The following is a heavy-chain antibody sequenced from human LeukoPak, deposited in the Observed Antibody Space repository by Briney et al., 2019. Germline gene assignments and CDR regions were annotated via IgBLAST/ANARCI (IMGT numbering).Heavy chain of an antibody. D-gene: IGHD3-22*01. CDR3: ARRRYYDSTGYLD. Sequence: SETLSLTCTISSGSISSSSYYWGWIRQPPGKGLEWIADIYYSGSTYYNPSLKSRVSISIDTSNNHFSLRLSSVTAADTTLYYCARRRYYDSTGYLDWGQGTLVTVSS. CDR2: IYYSGST. V-gene: IGHV4-39*02. CDR1: SGSISSSSYY. J-gene: IGHJ1*01.